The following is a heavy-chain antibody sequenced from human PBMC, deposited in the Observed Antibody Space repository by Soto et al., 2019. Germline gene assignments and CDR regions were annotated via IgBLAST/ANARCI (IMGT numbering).Heavy chain of an antibody. CDR1: GYTFTSYD. V-gene: IGHV1-8*01. CDR2: MNPNSGNT. Sequence: GASVKVACKASGYTFTSYDINWVRQATGQGLEWMGWMNPNSGNTGYAQKFQGRVTMTRNTSISTAYMELRSLRSEDTAVYYCAHRIAAAGVGWFDAWGQGTLVTVSS. J-gene: IGHJ5*02. CDR3: AHRIAAAGVGWFDA. D-gene: IGHD6-13*01.